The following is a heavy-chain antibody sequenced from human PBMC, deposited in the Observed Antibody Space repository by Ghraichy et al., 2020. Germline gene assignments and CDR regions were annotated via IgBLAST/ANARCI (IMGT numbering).Heavy chain of an antibody. CDR3: ARGYYDSHFNSNAFDM. J-gene: IGHJ3*02. V-gene: IGHV4-59*01. CDR2: IYYTGST. Sequence: SETLSLTCTVSGGSITSSHWSWLRQSPGKGLEWIAFIYYTGSTNYNPSLKSRVTISLDTSKDQFSLSLNSVTAADTAVYYCARGYYDSHFNSNAFDMWSQGTMVTVSS. CDR1: GGSITSSH. D-gene: IGHD3-22*01.